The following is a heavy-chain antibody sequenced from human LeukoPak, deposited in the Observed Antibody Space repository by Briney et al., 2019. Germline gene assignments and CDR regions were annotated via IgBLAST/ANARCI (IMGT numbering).Heavy chain of an antibody. D-gene: IGHD4-23*01. J-gene: IGHJ4*02. Sequence: GGSLRLSCAASGFTFSSYAMSWVRQAPGKGLEWVAGISGSGFSTYYADSVKGRFTISRDNSKNTLYVQMNSLRAEDTAVYYCAKDRIAATVVKGPTDYWGQGTLVTVSS. CDR3: AKDRIAATVVKGPTDY. CDR1: GFTFSSYA. CDR2: ISGSGFST. V-gene: IGHV3-23*01.